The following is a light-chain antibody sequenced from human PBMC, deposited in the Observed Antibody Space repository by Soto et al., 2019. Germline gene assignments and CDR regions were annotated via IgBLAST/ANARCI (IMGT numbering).Light chain of an antibody. Sequence: QSVLTQPPSVSGAPGQRVTISCTGSSSNIGAGYDVHWYQQLPGTAPKLLIYGNSNRPSGVPDRFSGSKSGTSASLGITGLKTEDANDYYCQSYDSSLSGVVFGGGTKVNVL. CDR1: SSNIGAGYD. CDR3: QSYDSSLSGVV. J-gene: IGLJ2*01. V-gene: IGLV1-40*01. CDR2: GNS.